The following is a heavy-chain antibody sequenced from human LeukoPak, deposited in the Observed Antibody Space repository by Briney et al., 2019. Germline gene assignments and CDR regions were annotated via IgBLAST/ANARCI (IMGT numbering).Heavy chain of an antibody. CDR3: ARGRNRRMQLVPHFDY. J-gene: IGHJ4*02. CDR2: INHSGST. Sequence: PGGSLRLSCAASGFTFSTYWMDWVRQPPGKGLEWIGEINHSGSTNYNPSLKSRVTISVDTSKNQFSLKLSSVTAADTAVYYCARGRNRRMQLVPHFDYWGQGTLVTVSS. D-gene: IGHD6-13*01. CDR1: GFTFSTYW. V-gene: IGHV4-34*01.